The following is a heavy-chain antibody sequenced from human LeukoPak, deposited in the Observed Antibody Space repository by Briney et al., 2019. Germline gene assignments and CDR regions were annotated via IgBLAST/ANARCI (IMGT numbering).Heavy chain of an antibody. J-gene: IGHJ5*02. CDR1: GGSFSGYY. V-gene: IGHV4-34*01. CDR2: INHSGST. D-gene: IGHD2-2*02. CDR3: ARGSAIVVGPAATPGGGNWFDP. Sequence: SETLSLTCAVYGGSFSGYYWSWIRQPPGKGLEWIGEINHSGSTNYNPYLKSRVTISVATSKNQFSLKLSSVTAADTAVYYCARGSAIVVGPAATPGGGNWFDPWGQGTLVTVSS.